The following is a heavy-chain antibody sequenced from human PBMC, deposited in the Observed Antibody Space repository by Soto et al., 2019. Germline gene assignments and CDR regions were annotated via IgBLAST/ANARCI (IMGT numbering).Heavy chain of an antibody. J-gene: IGHJ4*02. V-gene: IGHV3-21*06. D-gene: IGHD3-10*01. CDR1: GFTFSYYP. CDR3: AREGVHNYTEYYFDY. Sequence: EVQLVESGGGLVNPGGSLRLSCAASGFTFSYYPLHWVRRAPGKGPEWVSSISGIRDYIRYADSVKGRFTISRDNAKTSLYLQMNSLTAEDTAVYYCAREGVHNYTEYYFDYWGQGTLVTVSS. CDR2: ISGIRDYI.